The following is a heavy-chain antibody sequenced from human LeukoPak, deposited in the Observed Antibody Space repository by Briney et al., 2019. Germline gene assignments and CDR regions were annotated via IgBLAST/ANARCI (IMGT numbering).Heavy chain of an antibody. CDR2: ITASGTAM. D-gene: IGHD1-26*01. Sequence: GVSLRLSCAASGFTFSSYSMNWVRQAPGKGLEWVSHITASGTAMFYADSVKGRFTISRDNAKNSLYLQMNSLRDEDTAVYYCASSGSYRFDYWGQGTLVTVSS. J-gene: IGHJ4*02. CDR3: ASSGSYRFDY. V-gene: IGHV3-48*02. CDR1: GFTFSSYS.